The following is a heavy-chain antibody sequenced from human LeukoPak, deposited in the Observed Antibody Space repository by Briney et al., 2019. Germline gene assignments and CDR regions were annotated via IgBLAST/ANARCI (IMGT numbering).Heavy chain of an antibody. J-gene: IGHJ4*02. V-gene: IGHV3-66*02. CDR3: ARENDYGDPDY. D-gene: IGHD4-17*01. CDR1: GFTVSSNY. Sequence: PGGSLRLSCAASGFTVSSNYMSWVRQAPGKGLEWVSVIYSGGSTYYADSARGRFTISRDNSKNTLYLQMNSLRAEDTAVYYCARENDYGDPDYWGQGTLVTVSS. CDR2: IYSGGST.